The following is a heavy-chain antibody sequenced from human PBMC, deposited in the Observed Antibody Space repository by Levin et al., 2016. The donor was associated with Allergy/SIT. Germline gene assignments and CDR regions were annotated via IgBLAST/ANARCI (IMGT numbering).Heavy chain of an antibody. D-gene: IGHD6-13*01. CDR1: GYTFTSYA. V-gene: IGHV7-4-1*02. CDR3: AREAAAGTDYYYGMDV. J-gene: IGHJ6*02. Sequence: ASVKVSCKASGYTFTSYAMNWVRQAPGQGLEWMGWINTNTGNPTYAQGFTGRFVFSLDTSVSTAYLQISSLKAEDTAVYYCAREAAAGTDYYYGMDVWGQGTTVTVSS. CDR2: INTNTGNP.